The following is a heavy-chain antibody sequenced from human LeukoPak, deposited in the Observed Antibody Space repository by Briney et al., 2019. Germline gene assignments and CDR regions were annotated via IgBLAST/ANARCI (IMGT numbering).Heavy chain of an antibody. D-gene: IGHD3-22*01. Sequence: SETLSLTCAVYGGSFSGYYWSWIRQPPGKGLEWIGEINHSGSTNYNPSLKSRVTISVDTSKNQFSLKLSSVTAADTAVYYCARGRNYYDSSGCYGWFDPWGQGTLVTVSS. CDR2: INHSGST. CDR1: GGSFSGYY. CDR3: ARGRNYYDSSGCYGWFDP. J-gene: IGHJ5*02. V-gene: IGHV4-34*01.